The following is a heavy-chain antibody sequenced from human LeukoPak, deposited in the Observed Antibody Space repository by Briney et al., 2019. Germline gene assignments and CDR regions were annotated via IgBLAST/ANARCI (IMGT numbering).Heavy chain of an antibody. CDR2: SSTSGSTI. Sequence: GGSLRLSCAASGFIISDYYMSWIRQAPGKGLEWLSYSSTSGSTISYADAVKGRFTISRDNAKNSLYLQMNSLRAEDTAVYYCARESYYYGSGAYDPWGQGTLVTVSS. CDR3: ARESYYYGSGAYDP. D-gene: IGHD3-10*01. V-gene: IGHV3-11*01. CDR1: GFIISDYY. J-gene: IGHJ5*02.